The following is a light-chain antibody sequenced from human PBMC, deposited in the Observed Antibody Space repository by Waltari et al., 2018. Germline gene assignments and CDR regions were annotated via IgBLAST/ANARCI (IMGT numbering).Light chain of an antibody. CDR3: QVWDSISDHVV. CDR2: YND. J-gene: IGLJ2*01. V-gene: IGLV3-21*04. Sequence: SYVLTQPPSVSVAPGKTASITCGGNNIGSKSVHWYQRKEGKAPELVIFYNDDRPSGMPERFSGSNSGNTATLTIRRVEAGDEADYYCQVWDSISDHVVVGGGTKLPVL. CDR1: NIGSKS.